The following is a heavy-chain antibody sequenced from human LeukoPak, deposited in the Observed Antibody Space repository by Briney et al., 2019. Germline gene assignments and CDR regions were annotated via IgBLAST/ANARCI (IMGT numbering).Heavy chain of an antibody. J-gene: IGHJ4*02. D-gene: IGHD3-10*01. CDR3: ARDIAARYYSPFDY. Sequence: SETLSLTCSVSGYSISSGYQWGWIRQPPGKGLEWIGSIHHSGSTYYNPSLNSRISISIDTSKNQFSLKLSSVTAADTAVYCCARDIAARYYSPFDYWGQGMLVTVSS. V-gene: IGHV4-38-2*02. CDR2: IHHSGST. CDR1: GYSISSGYQ.